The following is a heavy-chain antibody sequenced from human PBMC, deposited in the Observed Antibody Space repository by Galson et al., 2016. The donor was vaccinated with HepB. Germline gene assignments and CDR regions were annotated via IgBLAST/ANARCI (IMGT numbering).Heavy chain of an antibody. CDR1: GFTFNTYA. Sequence: SLRLSCAASGFTFNTYAMNWVRQTPGEGLEWVSAISGNGDSTYYADSVEGRFTISRDNSKNTVFLQMNSLRVEDTAVYYCANLIRLGYFSGQGTLVTVSS. CDR2: ISGNGDST. D-gene: IGHD3-16*01. CDR3: ANLIRLGYF. J-gene: IGHJ4*02. V-gene: IGHV3-23*01.